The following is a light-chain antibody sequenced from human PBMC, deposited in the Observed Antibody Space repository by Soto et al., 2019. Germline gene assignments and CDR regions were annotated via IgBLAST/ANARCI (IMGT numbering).Light chain of an antibody. CDR2: DAS. CDR1: QSISSW. Sequence: DLQMTQSPSTLSASVGDRVTITCRASQSISSWLAWYQQKPGKAPNLLIYDASSLESGVPSRFSGSGSGTEFTLTISSLQPDDFATYYCQQYNSYQGTFGQGTKVEIK. CDR3: QQYNSYQGT. V-gene: IGKV1-5*01. J-gene: IGKJ1*01.